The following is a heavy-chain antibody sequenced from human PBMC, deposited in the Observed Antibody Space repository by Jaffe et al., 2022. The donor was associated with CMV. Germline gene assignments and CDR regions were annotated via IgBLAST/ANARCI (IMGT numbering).Heavy chain of an antibody. D-gene: IGHD6-13*01. Sequence: EVQLVESGGGLVKPGGSLRLSCAASGFTFSNAWMSWVRQAPGKGLEWVGRIKSKTDGGTTDYAAPVKGRFTISRDDSKNTLYLQMNSLKTEDTAVYYCTTGYSSKEAYYYYYGMDVWGQGTTVTVSS. CDR1: GFTFSNAW. V-gene: IGHV3-15*01. CDR2: IKSKTDGGTT. J-gene: IGHJ6*02. CDR3: TTGYSSKEAYYYYYGMDV.